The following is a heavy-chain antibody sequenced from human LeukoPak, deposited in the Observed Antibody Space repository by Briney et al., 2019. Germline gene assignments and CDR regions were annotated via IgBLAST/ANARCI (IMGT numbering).Heavy chain of an antibody. V-gene: IGHV4-61*01. Sequence: PSETLSLTCTASGGSVSSGRYYWSWIRQPPGKGLEWIGYFYYSGSTNYNPSLKTRVTISGDTSKNQFSLKLSSVTAADTAVYFCARGRKPYSNSWFTEYFQHWGQGTLVTVSS. CDR3: ARGRKPYSNSWFTEYFQH. CDR1: GGSVSSGRYY. CDR2: FYYSGST. D-gene: IGHD6-13*01. J-gene: IGHJ1*01.